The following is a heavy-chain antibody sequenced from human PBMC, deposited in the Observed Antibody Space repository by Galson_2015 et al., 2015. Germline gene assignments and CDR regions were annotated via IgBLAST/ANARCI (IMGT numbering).Heavy chain of an antibody. J-gene: IGHJ3*02. V-gene: IGHV1-69*13. CDR2: IIPIFGTA. Sequence: SVKVSCKASGGTFSSYAISWVRQAPGQGLEWMGGIIPIFGTANYAQKFQGRVTITADESTSTAYMELSSLRSEDTAVYYCARGDYLNWNYEGGNAFDIWGQGTMVTVSS. CDR1: GGTFSSYA. CDR3: ARGDYLNWNYEGGNAFDI. D-gene: IGHD1-7*01.